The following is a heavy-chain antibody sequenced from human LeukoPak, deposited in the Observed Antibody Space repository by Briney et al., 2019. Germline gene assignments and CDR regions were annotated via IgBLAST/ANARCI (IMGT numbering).Heavy chain of an antibody. V-gene: IGHV4-34*01. CDR2: INHRGST. CDR1: GGSFSGYY. D-gene: IGHD6-19*01. J-gene: IGHJ4*02. Sequence: SETLSLTCAVYGGSFSGYYWSWIRQPPGKGLEWIGEINHRGSTNYNPSLKSRVTISVDTSKNQFSLKLSSVTAADTAVYYCAGAPIAVAGPFDYWSQGTLVTVSS. CDR3: AGAPIAVAGPFDY.